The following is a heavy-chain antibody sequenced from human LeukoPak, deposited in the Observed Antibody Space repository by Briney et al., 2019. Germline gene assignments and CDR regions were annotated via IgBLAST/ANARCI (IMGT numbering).Heavy chain of an antibody. CDR2: IKQDGSEK. Sequence: GWSLRLSCAASGFTFSNYWMSWVRQDPGKGLEGVANIKQDGSEKYYVDSVKGRFTISRDNAKNSLYLQMNSLRAEDTAVYYCATEGGRDIVVVPAAVSSWFDPWGQGTLVTVSS. J-gene: IGHJ5*02. CDR1: GFTFSNYW. D-gene: IGHD2-2*01. V-gene: IGHV3-7*01. CDR3: ATEGGRDIVVVPAAVSSWFDP.